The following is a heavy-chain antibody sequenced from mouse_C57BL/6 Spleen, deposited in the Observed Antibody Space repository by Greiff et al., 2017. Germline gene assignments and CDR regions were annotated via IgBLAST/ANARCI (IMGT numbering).Heavy chain of an antibody. CDR1: GYTFTSYW. V-gene: IGHV1-69*01. Sequence: QVQLQQPGAELVMPGASVKLSCKASGYTFTSYWMPWVKQRPGQGLEWIGEIDPSDSYTNYNKKFKGKSTLTVDKSTSTAYMQLSSLASEDSAVYYCARGGPYYFGYWGKGATLTVS. CDR2: IDPSDSYT. CDR3: ARGGPYYFGY. J-gene: IGHJ2*01.